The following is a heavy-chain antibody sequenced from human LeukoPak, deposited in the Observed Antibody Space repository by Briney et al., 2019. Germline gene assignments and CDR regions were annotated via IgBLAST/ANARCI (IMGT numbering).Heavy chain of an antibody. CDR3: AKGSRGYSGYDHDY. J-gene: IGHJ4*02. CDR1: GFTFDDYT. V-gene: IGHV3-43*01. D-gene: IGHD5-12*01. Sequence: GGSLRLSCAASGFTFDDYTMHWVRQAPGKGLEWVSLISWDGGSTYYADSVKGRFTISRDNSKNSLYLQTNSLRTEDTALYYCAKGSRGYSGYDHDYWGQGTLVTVSS. CDR2: ISWDGGST.